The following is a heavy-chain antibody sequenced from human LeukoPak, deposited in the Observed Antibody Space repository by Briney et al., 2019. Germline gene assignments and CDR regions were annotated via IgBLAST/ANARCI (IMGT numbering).Heavy chain of an antibody. D-gene: IGHD4-11*01. CDR1: GYTFTGYY. V-gene: IGHV1-2*02. CDR2: INPNSGGT. J-gene: IGHJ5*02. Sequence: ASVKVSCKASGYTFTGYYMHWVRQAPGQGLEWMGWINPNSGGTNYAQKFQGRVTMTRDTSISTAYMELSRLRSDDTAVYYCTSMTTVTTGFDPWGQGTLVTVSS. CDR3: TSMTTVTTGFDP.